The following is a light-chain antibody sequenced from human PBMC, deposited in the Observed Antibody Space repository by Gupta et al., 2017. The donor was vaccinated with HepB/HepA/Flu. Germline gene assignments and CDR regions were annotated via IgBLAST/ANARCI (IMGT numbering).Light chain of an antibody. V-gene: IGKV3-11*01. CDR3: QQRLSWPLT. CDR1: QSVSSY. CDR2: DAS. J-gene: IGKJ4*01. Sequence: IVLTQSPATLSLSPGERATLSCRASQSVSSYIVWYQQKSGQAPRLLIYDASNRATGIPARFSGSGSGTDFTLTISSLQPEDFAVYYCQQRLSWPLTFGGGTKVEIK.